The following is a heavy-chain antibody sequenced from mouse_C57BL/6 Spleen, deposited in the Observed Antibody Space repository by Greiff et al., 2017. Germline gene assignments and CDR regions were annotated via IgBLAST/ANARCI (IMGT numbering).Heavy chain of an antibody. J-gene: IGHJ3*01. CDR1: GYAFSSSW. V-gene: IGHV1-82*01. Sequence: QVQLQQSGPELVKPGASVTISCTASGYAFSSSWMNWVKQRPGKGLEWIGRIYPGDGDTNYNGKFKGKATLTADKSSSTAYMQLSSLTSEDSAVYFCGYDGYLEGFAYWGQGTLVTVSA. CDR2: IYPGDGDT. D-gene: IGHD2-3*01. CDR3: GYDGYLEGFAY.